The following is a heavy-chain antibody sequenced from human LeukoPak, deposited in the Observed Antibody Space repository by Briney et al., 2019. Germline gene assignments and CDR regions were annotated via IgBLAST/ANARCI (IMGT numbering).Heavy chain of an antibody. J-gene: IGHJ4*02. Sequence: SETLSLTCSVSGGSISSYYWSWIRQPPGKGLEWIGYIYYSGAPTSYNPSLKSRVTISIGTSRNQFSLRLSSVTAADTAVYYCARDSRGGGPDFDYWGQGTLVTVSS. D-gene: IGHD3-16*01. CDR2: IYYSGAPT. CDR1: GGSISSYY. CDR3: ARDSRGGGPDFDY. V-gene: IGHV4-59*01.